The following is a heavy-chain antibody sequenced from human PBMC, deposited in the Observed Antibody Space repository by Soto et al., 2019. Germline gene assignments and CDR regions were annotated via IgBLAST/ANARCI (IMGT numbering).Heavy chain of an antibody. Sequence: SETLSLTCAVYGGSFSGYYWSWIRQPPGKGLEWIGEINHSGSTNYNPSLKSRVTISVDTSKNQFSLKLSSVTAADTAVYYCARASQRSRRGYSGYSKSSPIDYWGQGTLVTVSS. D-gene: IGHD5-12*01. CDR3: ARASQRSRRGYSGYSKSSPIDY. J-gene: IGHJ4*02. CDR2: INHSGST. CDR1: GGSFSGYY. V-gene: IGHV4-34*01.